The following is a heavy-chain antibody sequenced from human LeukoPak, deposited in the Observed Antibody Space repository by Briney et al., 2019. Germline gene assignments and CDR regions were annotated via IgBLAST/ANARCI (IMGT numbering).Heavy chain of an antibody. D-gene: IGHD4-17*01. CDR2: IHHDGSNK. J-gene: IGHJ4*02. CDR3: ARAVTTALDY. CDR1: GFTFSSYG. Sequence: GGSLRLSCAASGFTFSSYGMHWVRQAPGKGLDWVAFIHHDGSNKYYADSVRGRFTISRDNSKNTLYLQMNSLRAEDTAVYFCARAVTTALDYWGQGALVTVSS. V-gene: IGHV3-30*02.